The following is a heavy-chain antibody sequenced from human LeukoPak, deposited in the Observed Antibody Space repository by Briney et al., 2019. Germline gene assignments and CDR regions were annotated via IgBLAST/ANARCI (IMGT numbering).Heavy chain of an antibody. CDR2: IDQSGTT. J-gene: IGHJ6*03. CDR3: ARLGYCSSTSCYPFYYYMDV. V-gene: IGHV4-34*01. CDR1: GGSFSGYY. Sequence: PSETLSLTCVVNGGSFSGYYWSWIRQPPGKGLEWIGEIDQSGTTNYNPSLKSRVTISVDTSKNQFSLKLSSVTAADTAVYYCARLGYCSSTSCYPFYYYMDVWGKGTTVTVSS. D-gene: IGHD2-2*01.